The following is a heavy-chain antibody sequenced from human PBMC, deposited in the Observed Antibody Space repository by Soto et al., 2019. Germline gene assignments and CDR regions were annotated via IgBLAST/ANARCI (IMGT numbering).Heavy chain of an antibody. CDR1: GYTFTGYY. CDR2: INPNSGGT. CDR3: ARGYYFLSGDHYYGLHV. D-gene: IGHD3-3*01. J-gene: IGHJ6*02. Sequence: ASVKVSCKASGYTFTGYYMHWVRQAPGQGLEWMGWINPNSGGTNYAQKFQGRVTMTRDTSISTAYMELSRLRSDDTAVYYCARGYYFLSGDHYYGLHVWCQGTTVTVS. V-gene: IGHV1-2*02.